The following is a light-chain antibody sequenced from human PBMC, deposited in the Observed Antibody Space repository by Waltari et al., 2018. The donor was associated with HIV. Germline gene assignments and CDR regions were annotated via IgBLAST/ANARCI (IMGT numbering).Light chain of an antibody. V-gene: IGKV2-28*01. CDR3: MQAQQTEFT. Sequence: IVMTQSPLSLPVTPGEPASISCRSSQSLLHSNGYNYLDWYLQKPGQSPQLLIYLGSNRASGVSDRFSGSGSGTDFTLKISRVEAEDVGVYYCMQAQQTEFTFGPGTKVDIK. CDR2: LGS. CDR1: QSLLHSNGYNY. J-gene: IGKJ3*01.